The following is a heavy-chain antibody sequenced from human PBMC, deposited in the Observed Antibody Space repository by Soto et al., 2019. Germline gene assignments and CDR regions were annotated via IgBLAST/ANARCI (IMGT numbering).Heavy chain of an antibody. CDR2: IYYSGST. CDR1: GGSISSGGYY. D-gene: IGHD3-3*01. Sequence: SETLSLTCTVSGGSISSGGYYWSWIRQHPGKGLEWIGYIYYSGSTYYNPSLKSRVTISVDTSKNQFSLKLSSVTAADTAVYYCARAHTLRFLEWLPPNPDMDVWGKGTTVTVSS. J-gene: IGHJ6*03. CDR3: ARAHTLRFLEWLPPNPDMDV. V-gene: IGHV4-31*03.